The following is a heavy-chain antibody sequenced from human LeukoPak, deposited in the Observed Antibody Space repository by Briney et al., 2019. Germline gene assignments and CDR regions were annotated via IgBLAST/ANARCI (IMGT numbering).Heavy chain of an antibody. CDR2: IYHSGST. V-gene: IGHV4-38-2*02. Sequence: PSETLSLTCSLSGYSISSGNYWGWIRLPPGKGLQWIGSIYHSGSTYYNPSLKSRVTISVDTSKNQFSLKLSSVTAADTAVYYCARAVRDYDFWSGYYNPVDYYYYYMDVWGKGTTVTVSS. J-gene: IGHJ6*03. CDR1: GYSISSGNY. CDR3: ARAVRDYDFWSGYYNPVDYYYYYMDV. D-gene: IGHD3-3*01.